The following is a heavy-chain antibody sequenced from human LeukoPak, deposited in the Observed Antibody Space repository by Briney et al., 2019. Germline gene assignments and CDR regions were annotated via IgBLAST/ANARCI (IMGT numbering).Heavy chain of an antibody. J-gene: IGHJ4*02. CDR2: INPNSGGT. CDR1: GYTFTGYY. CDR3: AREGGGGSLLWFGELFN. Sequence: ASVKVSCKASGYTFTGYYMHWVRQAPGQGLEWMGWINPNSGGTNYAQKFQGRVTMTRDTSISTAYMELSRLRSVDTAVYYCAREGGGGSLLWFGELFNWGQGTLVTVSS. V-gene: IGHV1-2*02. D-gene: IGHD3-10*01.